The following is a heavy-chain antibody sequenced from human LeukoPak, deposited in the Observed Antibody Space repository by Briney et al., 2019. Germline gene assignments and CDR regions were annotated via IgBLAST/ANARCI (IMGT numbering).Heavy chain of an antibody. Sequence: GGSLRLSCAASGFTFRDYEMNWVRQAPGKGLEWMGWISAYNGNTNYAQKLQGRVTMTTDTSTSTAYMELRSLRSDDTAVYYCARDRPNYYDSSGYYSYWGQGTLVTVSS. CDR3: ARDRPNYYDSSGYYSY. J-gene: IGHJ4*02. CDR2: ISAYNGNT. V-gene: IGHV1-18*01. D-gene: IGHD3-22*01. CDR1: GFTFRDYE.